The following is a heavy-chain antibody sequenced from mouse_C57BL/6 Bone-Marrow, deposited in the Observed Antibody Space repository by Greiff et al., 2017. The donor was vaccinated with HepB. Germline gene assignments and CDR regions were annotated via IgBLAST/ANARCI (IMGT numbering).Heavy chain of an antibody. CDR3: AREDYSNLAWFAY. Sequence: EVQVVESGGGLVKPGGSLKLSCAASGFTFSSYAMSWVRQTPEKRLEWVATISDGGSYTYYPDNVKGRFTISRDNAKNNLYLQMSHLKSEATAIYYCAREDYSNLAWFAYWGQGTLVTVSA. J-gene: IGHJ3*01. CDR1: GFTFSSYA. CDR2: ISDGGSYT. D-gene: IGHD2-5*01. V-gene: IGHV5-4*01.